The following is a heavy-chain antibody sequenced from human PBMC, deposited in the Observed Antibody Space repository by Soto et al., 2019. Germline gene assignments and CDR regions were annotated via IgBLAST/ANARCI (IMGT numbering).Heavy chain of an antibody. Sequence: QLQLRESGPGLVKPSETLALTCTVSGGSISSISYYWGWIRQPPGKGLVWIGSIKYSGHTFYNPSLKSRVTMSVDTSKNQFSLRLSSVTAAETAVYYCARVDIAVVPSTTFDYWGQGTLVTVSS. J-gene: IGHJ4*02. D-gene: IGHD2-2*01. CDR2: IKYSGHT. V-gene: IGHV4-39*01. CDR3: ARVDIAVVPSTTFDY. CDR1: GGSISSISYY.